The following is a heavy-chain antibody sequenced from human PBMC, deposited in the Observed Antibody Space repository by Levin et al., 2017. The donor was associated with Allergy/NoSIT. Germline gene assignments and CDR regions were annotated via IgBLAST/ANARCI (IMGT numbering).Heavy chain of an antibody. CDR1: GFTFSSYG. Sequence: GGSLRLSCAASGFTFSSYGMHWVRQAPGKGLEWVAVIWYDGSNKYYADSVKGRFTISRDNSKNTLYLQMNSLRAEDTAVYYCASHAIAAAGTGLDYWGQGTLVTVSS. D-gene: IGHD6-13*01. V-gene: IGHV3-33*08. CDR3: ASHAIAAAGTGLDY. J-gene: IGHJ4*02. CDR2: IWYDGSNK.